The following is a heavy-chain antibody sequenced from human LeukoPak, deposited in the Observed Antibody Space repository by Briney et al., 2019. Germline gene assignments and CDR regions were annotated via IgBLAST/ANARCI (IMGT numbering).Heavy chain of an antibody. J-gene: IGHJ3*02. CDR3: ARTSLHYFGSGSYSLDVFDI. V-gene: IGHV3-30-3*01. Sequence: PWRSLRLSCAASGFTFSTYALYWSCQAPGKGLGREAARTSDGSKKYYADSVKGRFTISRDNSKTTLYMQMNSLRADDTAVYFCARTSLHYFGSGSYSLDVFDIWGQGTMVTVSS. CDR1: GFTFSTYA. D-gene: IGHD3-10*01. CDR2: RTSDGSKK.